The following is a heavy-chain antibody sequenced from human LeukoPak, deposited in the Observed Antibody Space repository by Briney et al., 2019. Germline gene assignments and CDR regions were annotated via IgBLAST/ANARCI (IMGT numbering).Heavy chain of an antibody. J-gene: IGHJ6*03. Sequence: GESLKISCKGSGYSFTSYCIGWVRQMPGKGLEWMGIIYPGDSDTRYSPSFQGQVTISADKSISTAYLQWSSLKASDTAMYYCARHGSGYSGYASSYYYYYYMDVWGKGTTVTVSS. CDR1: GYSFTSYC. CDR3: ARHGSGYSGYASSYYYYYYMDV. CDR2: IYPGDSDT. V-gene: IGHV5-51*01. D-gene: IGHD5-12*01.